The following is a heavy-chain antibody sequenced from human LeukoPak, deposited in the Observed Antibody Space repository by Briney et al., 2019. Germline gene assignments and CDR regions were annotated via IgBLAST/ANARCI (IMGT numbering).Heavy chain of an antibody. J-gene: IGHJ6*04. CDR3: AKGRLGCSSTSCYVDYYYYGMDV. CDR2: ISGSGDST. V-gene: IGHV3-23*01. D-gene: IGHD2-2*01. CDR1: GFTVSSYA. Sequence: GGSLRLSCAASGFTVSSYAMSWVRQAPGKGLEWVSAISGSGDSTYYADSVKGRFTISRDNSKNTLYLQMNSLRAEDTAVYYCAKGRLGCSSTSCYVDYYYYGMDVWGKGTTVTVSS.